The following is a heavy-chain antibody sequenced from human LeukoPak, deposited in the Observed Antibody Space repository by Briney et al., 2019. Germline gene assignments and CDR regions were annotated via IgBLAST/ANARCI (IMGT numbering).Heavy chain of an antibody. CDR2: ISGSGGST. CDR3: AKDLSYYDFWSGYHPFGMDV. Sequence: SGGSLRLSCAASGFTFSSYAMSWVRQAPGKGLEWVSAISGSGGSTYYADSVKGRFTISRDNSKNTLYLQMNSLRAEDTAVYYCAKDLSYYDFWSGYHPFGMDVWGQGTTVTVSS. CDR1: GFTFSSYA. J-gene: IGHJ6*02. D-gene: IGHD3-3*01. V-gene: IGHV3-23*01.